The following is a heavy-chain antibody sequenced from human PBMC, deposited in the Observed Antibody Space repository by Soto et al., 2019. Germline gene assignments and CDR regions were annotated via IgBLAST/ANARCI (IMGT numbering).Heavy chain of an antibody. CDR3: ARKIVSYYGMDV. V-gene: IGHV3-48*01. CDR2: ISSSSSTI. J-gene: IGHJ6*02. D-gene: IGHD1-26*01. CDR1: GFTFSTYS. Sequence: GGSLRLSCAASGFTFSTYSMNWVRQAPGKGLEWVSSISSSSSTIYYADSVRGRFSISRDNAKNSLHLQMNSLRAEDTALYYCARKIVSYYGMDVWGQGTTVTVSS.